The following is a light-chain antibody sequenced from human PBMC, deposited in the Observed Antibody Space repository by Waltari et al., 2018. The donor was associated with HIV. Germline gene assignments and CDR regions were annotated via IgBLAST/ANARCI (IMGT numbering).Light chain of an antibody. CDR1: TSDVGSYDF. J-gene: IGLJ1*01. V-gene: IGLV2-11*01. CDR2: DVT. CDR3: CSYAGSYTYV. Sequence: QSALTQPRSVSGSPGQSVTIACTGTTSDVGSYDFVSWYQHHPGKAPKLIIYDVTKRPSGVPDRFSGSKSGNTASLTISGLQAEDEGHYYCCSYAGSYTYV.